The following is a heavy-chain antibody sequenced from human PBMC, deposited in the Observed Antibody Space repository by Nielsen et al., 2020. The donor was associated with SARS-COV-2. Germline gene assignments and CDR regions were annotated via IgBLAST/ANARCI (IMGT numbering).Heavy chain of an antibody. Sequence: ALVKVSCKASGYTFTSYGISWVRQAPGQGLEWMGWISAYNGNTNYAQKLQGRVTMTTDTSTSTAYMELRSLRSDDTAVYYCARETEGSGWYVGYYYYMDVWGKGTTVTVSS. V-gene: IGHV1-18*01. CDR1: GYTFTSYG. CDR2: ISAYNGNT. CDR3: ARETEGSGWYVGYYYYMDV. J-gene: IGHJ6*03. D-gene: IGHD6-19*01.